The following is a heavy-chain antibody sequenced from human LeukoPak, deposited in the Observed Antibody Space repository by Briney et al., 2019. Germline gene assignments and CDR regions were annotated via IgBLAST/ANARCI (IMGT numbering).Heavy chain of an antibody. CDR3: AKDRVNYYDSSGYYYYFDY. Sequence: PGGSLRLSCAASRFTFSSYGMHWVRQAPGKGLEWVAVISYDGSNEYYADSVKGRFTISRDNSKNTLYLQMNSLRAEDTAVYYCAKDRVNYYDSSGYYYYFDYWGQGTLVTVSS. V-gene: IGHV3-30*18. J-gene: IGHJ4*02. CDR2: ISYDGSNE. CDR1: RFTFSSYG. D-gene: IGHD3-22*01.